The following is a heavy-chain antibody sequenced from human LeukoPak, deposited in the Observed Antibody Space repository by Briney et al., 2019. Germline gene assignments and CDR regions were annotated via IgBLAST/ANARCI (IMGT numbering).Heavy chain of an antibody. CDR3: AKDREWEPYYFDY. V-gene: IGHV3-7*03. Sequence: GGSLRLSCAASGFTFSSYWMSWVRQAPGKGLEWVANMKQDGSEKYYVDSVKGRFTISRDNAKNSLYLQMNSLRAEDTAVYYCAKDREWEPYYFDYWGQGTLVTVSS. CDR2: MKQDGSEK. J-gene: IGHJ4*02. CDR1: GFTFSSYW. D-gene: IGHD1-26*01.